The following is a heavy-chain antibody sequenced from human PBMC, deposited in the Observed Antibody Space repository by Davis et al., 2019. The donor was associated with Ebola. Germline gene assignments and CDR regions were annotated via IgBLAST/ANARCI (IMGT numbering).Heavy chain of an antibody. CDR1: GGSISSYY. Sequence: SETLSLTCTVSGGSISSYYWSWIRQPAGKGLEWIGRIYTSGSTNYNPSLKSRVTMLVDTSTNQFSLKMSSVTAADTAVYYCASGPPHLYSTTWDMDVWGKGTTVTVSS. D-gene: IGHD6-13*01. J-gene: IGHJ6*03. CDR3: ASGPPHLYSTTWDMDV. CDR2: IYTSGST. V-gene: IGHV4-4*07.